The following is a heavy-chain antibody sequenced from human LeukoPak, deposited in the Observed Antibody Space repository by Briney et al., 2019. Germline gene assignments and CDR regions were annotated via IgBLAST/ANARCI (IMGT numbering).Heavy chain of an antibody. CDR1: GFTISSYT. J-gene: IGHJ4*02. D-gene: IGHD6-13*01. Sequence: GGSLRLSCAASGFTISSYTMHWVRQAPGKGLESVSAMSSDGGNTYYANSVKGRFTISRDNSWNTLYLQMDSLRAEDMAVYYCAREGSPGTCDYWGQGTLVTVSS. CDR3: AREGSPGTCDY. V-gene: IGHV3-64*01. CDR2: MSSDGGNT.